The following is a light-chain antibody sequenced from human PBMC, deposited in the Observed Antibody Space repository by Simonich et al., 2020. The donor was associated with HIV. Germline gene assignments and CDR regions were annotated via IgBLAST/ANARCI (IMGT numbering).Light chain of an antibody. Sequence: QSVLTQPPSVSGAPGQRVTISCTGTSSNIRAGYDVHWYQKIPGTAPKLLIYGNNKRPSGVPDRFSATKSGTSASLAITGLQAEDEADFYCQSYDSSLSGWVFGGGTKLTVL. CDR3: QSYDSSLSGWV. J-gene: IGLJ3*02. V-gene: IGLV1-40*01. CDR2: GNN. CDR1: SSNIRAGYD.